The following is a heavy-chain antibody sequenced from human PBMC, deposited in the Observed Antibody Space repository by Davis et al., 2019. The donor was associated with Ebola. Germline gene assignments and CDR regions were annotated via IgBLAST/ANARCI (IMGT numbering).Heavy chain of an antibody. CDR1: GGTFTNYD. CDR3: ARRVYSRSGFDS. CDR2: LNPNSGNT. J-gene: IGHJ4*02. Sequence: ASVKVSCKASGGTFTNYDINWVRQATGQGLEWMGWLNPNSGNTDSTRKFQGRLTMTKNISIGTAYMELSTLTSEDTAVYYCARRVYSRSGFDSWGQGTLVTVSS. D-gene: IGHD2-8*01. V-gene: IGHV1-8*01.